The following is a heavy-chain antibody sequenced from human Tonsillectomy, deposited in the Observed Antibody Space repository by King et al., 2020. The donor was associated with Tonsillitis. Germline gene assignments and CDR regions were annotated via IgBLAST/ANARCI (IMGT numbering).Heavy chain of an antibody. Sequence: VQLQQWGAGLLKPSETLSLTCAVYGGSFSGYYWSWIRQPPGKGLEWIGEINHGGSTNYNPSLKSRVTISVDTSKSQFSLKLRSVTAADTAVYYCARAFSVTRLDWGRGTLVTVSS. CDR2: INHGGST. D-gene: IGHD4-17*01. CDR3: ARAFSVTRLD. J-gene: IGHJ4*02. CDR1: GGSFSGYY. V-gene: IGHV4-34*01.